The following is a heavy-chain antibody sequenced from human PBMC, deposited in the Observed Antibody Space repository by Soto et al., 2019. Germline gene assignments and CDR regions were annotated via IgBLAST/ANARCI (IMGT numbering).Heavy chain of an antibody. V-gene: IGHV1-2*02. CDR2: INPNSGGT. Sequence: AASVKVSCKASGYTFTGYYMHWVRQAPGQGLEWMGWINPNSGGTNYAQKFQGRVTMTRDTSISTAYMELSRLRSDDTAVYYCARGSLAARLFLLKLDPWGQGTLVTVSS. J-gene: IGHJ5*02. D-gene: IGHD6-6*01. CDR3: ARGSLAARLFLLKLDP. CDR1: GYTFTGYY.